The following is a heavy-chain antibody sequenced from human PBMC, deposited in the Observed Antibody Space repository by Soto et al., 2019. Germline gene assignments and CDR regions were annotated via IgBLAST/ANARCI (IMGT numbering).Heavy chain of an antibody. CDR2: IXPXXXYX. V-gene: IGHV5-10-1*01. J-gene: IGHJ6*02. Sequence: GESLKISCKGSGYSFTSYWIIWVRQMPGKGLXWXXXIXPXXXYXXXXPSFQGHVTISADKSISTAYLQWSSLKASDTAMYYCARHRHGMDVWGQGTTVTVSS. CDR1: GYSFTSYW. CDR3: ARHRHGMDV.